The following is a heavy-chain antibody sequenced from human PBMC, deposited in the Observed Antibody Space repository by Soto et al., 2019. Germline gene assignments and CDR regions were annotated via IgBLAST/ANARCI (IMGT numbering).Heavy chain of an antibody. V-gene: IGHV3-30*18. CDR1: GFSFSNYG. Sequence: GESLKISCVASGFSFSNYGMHWVRQAPGKGLEWVAFVSSDGNNKYYAESVKGRFTISRDNAKNTLYLQVDRLTVDDTAVYYCAKDRVIQLLPIWPDPWGQGTLVTVSS. CDR3: AKDRVIQLLPIWPDP. CDR2: VSSDGNNK. J-gene: IGHJ5*02. D-gene: IGHD2-2*01.